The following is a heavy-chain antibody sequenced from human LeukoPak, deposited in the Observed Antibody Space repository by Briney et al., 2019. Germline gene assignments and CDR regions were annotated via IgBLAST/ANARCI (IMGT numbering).Heavy chain of an antibody. Sequence: GASVKVSCKASGYTFTSYGISWVRQAPGQGLEWMGWISAYNGNTNYAQKLQGRATMTTDTSTSTAYMELRSLRSDDTAVYYCARDMIGYSSSSEGSYYYYYMDVWGKGTTVTVSS. CDR1: GYTFTSYG. CDR2: ISAYNGNT. V-gene: IGHV1-18*01. D-gene: IGHD6-6*01. J-gene: IGHJ6*03. CDR3: ARDMIGYSSSSEGSYYYYYMDV.